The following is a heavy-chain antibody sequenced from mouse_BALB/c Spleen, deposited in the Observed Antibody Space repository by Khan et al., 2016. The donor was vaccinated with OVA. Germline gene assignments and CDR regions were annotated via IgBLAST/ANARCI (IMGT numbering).Heavy chain of an antibody. CDR1: GFTFSGFG. CDR2: IGSGSSTI. V-gene: IGHV5-17*02. D-gene: IGHD2-3*01. CDR3: ARTGYYYFDY. J-gene: IGHJ2*01. Sequence: EVALVESGGGLVQPGGSRKLSCAASGFTFSGFGMHWVRQAPEKGLEWVAFIGSGSSTIYYADTVKGRFTISRDTPKKTLFLQMTSLRSEDTAMYFCARTGYYYFDYWGQGTTLTVSS.